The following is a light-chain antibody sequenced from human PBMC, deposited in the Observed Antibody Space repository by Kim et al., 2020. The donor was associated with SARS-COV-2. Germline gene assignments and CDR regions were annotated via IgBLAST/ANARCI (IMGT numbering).Light chain of an antibody. J-gene: IGKJ1*01. Sequence: LSPGERPTRSCRSSQSVSSYLAWYQQKPGQAPRPLIFDASNRATGIPARFSGSGSGTDFTLTISSLEPEDFAVYYCQQRGDWPTFGQGTKVDIK. CDR2: DAS. CDR3: QQRGDWPT. CDR1: QSVSSY. V-gene: IGKV3-11*01.